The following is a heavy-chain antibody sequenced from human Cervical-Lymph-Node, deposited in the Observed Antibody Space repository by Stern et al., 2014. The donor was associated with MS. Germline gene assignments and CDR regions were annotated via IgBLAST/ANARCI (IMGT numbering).Heavy chain of an antibody. CDR1: GFTFSDYY. J-gene: IGHJ4*02. D-gene: IGHD3-3*01. CDR3: ARDSTYDFWSGYFPLSDY. CDR2: ISSSGSTI. Sequence: VQLEESGGGLVKPGGSLRLSCAASGFTFSDYYMSWIRQAPGKGLEWVSYISSSGSTIYYADSVKGRFTISRDNAKNSLYLQMNSLRAEDTAVYYCARDSTYDFWSGYFPLSDYWGQGTLVTVSS. V-gene: IGHV3-11*01.